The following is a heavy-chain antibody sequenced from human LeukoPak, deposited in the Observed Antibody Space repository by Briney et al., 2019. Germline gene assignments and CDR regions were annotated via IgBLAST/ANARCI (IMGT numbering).Heavy chain of an antibody. CDR3: AKGSGLVFPGQNFDY. D-gene: IGHD2-15*01. Sequence: GGSLRLSCAASGFTFSSYGMHRVRQAPGKGLEWVAFIRYDGSIEYYADSVKGRFTISRDNSKNTLYLQMNSLRAEDTALYYCAKGSGLVFPGQNFDYWGQGTLVTVSS. CDR1: GFTFSSYG. J-gene: IGHJ4*02. CDR2: IRYDGSIE. V-gene: IGHV3-30*02.